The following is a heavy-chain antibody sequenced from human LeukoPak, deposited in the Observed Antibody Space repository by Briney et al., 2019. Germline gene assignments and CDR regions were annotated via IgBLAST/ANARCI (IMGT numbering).Heavy chain of an antibody. CDR2: IKQDGSEK. V-gene: IGHV3-7*01. J-gene: IGHJ4*02. D-gene: IGHD3-22*01. CDR3: ARDRARYYYDSSGYYDY. Sequence: GGSLRLSCAASGFTFSSYWMSWVRQAPGKGLEWVANIKQDGSEKYYVDSVKGRFTISRDNAKNSPYLQMNSLRAEDTAVYYCARDRARYYYDSSGYYDYWGQGTLVTVSS. CDR1: GFTFSSYW.